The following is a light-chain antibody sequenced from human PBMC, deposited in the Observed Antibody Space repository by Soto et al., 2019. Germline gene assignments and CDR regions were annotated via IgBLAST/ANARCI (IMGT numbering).Light chain of an antibody. Sequence: EIVLTQSPATLSLSPGESANLSCRASQSVSSYLAWYQQKPGQAPRLLIYDASNRSTGIPARFSGSGSGTDFTLTISRLEPEEFAVYDCQQRSNWPPIFTFGPGNKVDIK. CDR1: QSVSSY. CDR3: QQRSNWPPIFT. V-gene: IGKV3-11*01. J-gene: IGKJ3*01. CDR2: DAS.